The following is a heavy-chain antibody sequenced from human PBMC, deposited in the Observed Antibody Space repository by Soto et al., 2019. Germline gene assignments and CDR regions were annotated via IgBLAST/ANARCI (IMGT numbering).Heavy chain of an antibody. CDR2: ISSSSSYI. D-gene: IGHD3-22*01. J-gene: IGHJ5*02. CDR1: GFTFSSYS. Sequence: PGGSLRLSCAASGFTFSSYSMNWVRQAPGKGLEWVSSISSSSSYIYYADSVKGRFTISRDNAKNSLYLQMNSLRAEDTAVYYCARDPSYYYDSSGYYNWFDPWGQGTLVTVSS. V-gene: IGHV3-21*04. CDR3: ARDPSYYYDSSGYYNWFDP.